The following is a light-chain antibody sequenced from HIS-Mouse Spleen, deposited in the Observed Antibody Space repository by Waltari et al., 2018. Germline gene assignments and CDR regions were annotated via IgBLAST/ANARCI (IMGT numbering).Light chain of an antibody. V-gene: IGLV2-14*01. Sequence: QSALTQPASVSGSPGQSITISCTGTRSAVGGYNYVSWYQQHPGKAPKLMIYEVSNRPSGVSNRFSGSKSGNTASLTISGLQAEDEADYYCSSYTSSSTLVFGGGTKLTVL. J-gene: IGLJ2*01. CDR3: SSYTSSSTLV. CDR1: RSAVGGYNY. CDR2: EVS.